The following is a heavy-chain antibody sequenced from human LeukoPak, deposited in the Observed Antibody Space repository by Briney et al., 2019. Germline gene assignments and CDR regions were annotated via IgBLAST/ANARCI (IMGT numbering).Heavy chain of an antibody. J-gene: IGHJ4*02. Sequence: SETLSLTCTVSGGSISSGDYYWSWIRQPPGKGLEWIGYIYYSGSTYYNPSLKSRVTISVDASKNQFSLKLSSVTAADTAVYYCARQSASYGDYFDYWGQGTLVTVSS. CDR2: IYYSGST. CDR3: ARQSASYGDYFDY. CDR1: GGSISSGDYY. D-gene: IGHD3-10*01. V-gene: IGHV4-30-4*01.